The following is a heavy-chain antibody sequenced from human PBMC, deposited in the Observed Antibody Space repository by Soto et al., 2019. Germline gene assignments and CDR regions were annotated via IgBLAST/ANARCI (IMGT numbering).Heavy chain of an antibody. CDR2: IYSSGTI. CDR3: ARGYYESSDYYVGSPAFEY. J-gene: IGHJ4*02. CDR1: GGSIAGGDYY. Sequence: NPSETLSLTCTVFGGSIAGGDYYWAWIRQPPGRGLEWIGYIYSSGTIYYNPSLKGRLTISLAQSQVSLKLTSVTATDTGVYYCARGYYESSDYYVGSPAFEYWGQGARVTVSS. D-gene: IGHD3-22*01. V-gene: IGHV4-30-4*01.